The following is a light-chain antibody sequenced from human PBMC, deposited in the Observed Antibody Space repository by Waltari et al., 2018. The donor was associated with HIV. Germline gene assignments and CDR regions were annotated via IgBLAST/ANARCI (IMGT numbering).Light chain of an antibody. CDR1: QDISDY. CDR2: DAS. CDR3: QQYDSLLT. V-gene: IGKV1-33*01. J-gene: IGKJ4*01. Sequence: DIQMTQSPSSLSASVGDRVTITCQASQDISDYLNWYQQKPGKAPKLLIYDASNLETGVPSRFSGTGSGTDFTFAISSLQPEDIATYYCQQYDSLLTFGGGTKVEIK.